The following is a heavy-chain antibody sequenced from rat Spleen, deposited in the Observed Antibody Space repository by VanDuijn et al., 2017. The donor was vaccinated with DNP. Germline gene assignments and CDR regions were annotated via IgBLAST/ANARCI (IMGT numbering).Heavy chain of an antibody. V-gene: IGHV3-1*01. J-gene: IGHJ4*01. CDR3: ARLRLEWEVRAMDA. CDR1: GYSITSNY. CDR2: ISYSGST. Sequence: EVQLQESGPGLVKPSQSLSLTCSVTGYSITSNYWGWIRKFPGNKMEWIGHISYSGSTSYNPSLKSRISITRDTSKNHFFLQLNSLTTEDTATYYCARLRLEWEVRAMDAWGQGTSVTVSS. D-gene: IGHD1-1*01.